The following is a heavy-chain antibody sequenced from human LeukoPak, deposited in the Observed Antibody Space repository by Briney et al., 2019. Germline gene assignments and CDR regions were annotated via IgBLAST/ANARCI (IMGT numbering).Heavy chain of an antibody. D-gene: IGHD3-10*01. CDR2: IETSGSPI. V-gene: IGHV3-48*01. CDR3: ARGASDSGSYYNVPLDS. J-gene: IGHJ4*02. Sequence: GGSLRLSCAASGFTFSSYSLNWVRQAPGKGLEWVSFIETSGSPIYYADSVKGRFTISRDDAKNSVYLQMNSLRAEDTAVYYCARGASDSGSYYNVPLDSWGQGTLVTVSS. CDR1: GFTFSSYS.